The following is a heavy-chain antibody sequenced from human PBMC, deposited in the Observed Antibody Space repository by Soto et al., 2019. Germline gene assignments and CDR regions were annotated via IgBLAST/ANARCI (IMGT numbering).Heavy chain of an antibody. CDR1: GYTFTSYD. D-gene: IGHD1-1*01. CDR2: MNGDSGNT. Sequence: ASVKVSCKASGYTFTSYDINWVRQAPGQGLEWMGWMNGDSGNTGYAKEIRGRVTMTRDTSMSTAYMELSRLTSKDTAVYYCARRTIAYWYFDLWGPGTLVTVSS. V-gene: IGHV1-8*01. J-gene: IGHJ2*01. CDR3: ARRTIAYWYFDL.